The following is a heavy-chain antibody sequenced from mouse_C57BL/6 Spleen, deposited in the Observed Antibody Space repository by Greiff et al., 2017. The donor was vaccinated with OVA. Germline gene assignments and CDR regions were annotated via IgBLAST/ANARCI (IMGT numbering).Heavy chain of an antibody. CDR3: ARNGDYDGYY. Sequence: EVQLQQSGPELVKPGASVKISCKASGYSFTGYYMNWVKQSPEKSLEWIGEINPSTGGTTYNQKFKAKATLTVDKSSSTAYMQLKSLTSEDSAVYYCARNGDYDGYYWGQGTTLTVSS. V-gene: IGHV1-42*01. CDR2: INPSTGGT. J-gene: IGHJ2*01. CDR1: GYSFTGYY. D-gene: IGHD2-4*01.